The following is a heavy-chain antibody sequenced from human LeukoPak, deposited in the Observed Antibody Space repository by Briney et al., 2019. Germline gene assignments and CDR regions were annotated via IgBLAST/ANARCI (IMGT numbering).Heavy chain of an antibody. CDR3: ARDWCSSTSCYVGSYYYLGMDV. V-gene: IGHV3-48*03. Sequence: PGGVLRLSCAASGFTFSSYEMNWVRQAPGKGLEWVSYICTYCISPYSADSVKGRLPISRDNAKNSLYLQMNSLRVEDTAVYYCARDWCSSTSCYVGSYYYLGMDVWGQGTTVTV. J-gene: IGHJ6*02. CDR2: ICTYCISP. D-gene: IGHD2-2*01. CDR1: GFTFSSYE.